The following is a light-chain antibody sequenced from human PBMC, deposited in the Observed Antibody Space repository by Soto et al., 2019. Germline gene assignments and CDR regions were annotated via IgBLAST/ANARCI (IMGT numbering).Light chain of an antibody. Sequence: DIQMTQSPSSLSASVGDRVTITCQASHDIGNYLNGYQQKPGKAPNLLIHDASRLETGVPSRFSGSGSGTDFILTISSLQPDRIATYHCQQYDNLPLTFGGGTKVDSK. CDR1: HDIGNY. CDR2: DAS. CDR3: QQYDNLPLT. J-gene: IGKJ4*01. V-gene: IGKV1-33*01.